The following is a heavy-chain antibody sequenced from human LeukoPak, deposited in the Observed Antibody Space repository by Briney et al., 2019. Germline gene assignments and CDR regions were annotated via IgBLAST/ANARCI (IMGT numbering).Heavy chain of an antibody. J-gene: IGHJ5*01. CDR1: GFTSSSYW. V-gene: IGHV3-7*01. Sequence: GGSLRLSCAASGFTSSSYWMNWVRQAPGKGLEWVANIKGDGNEKNYVDSVKGRFSFSRDNAKNSLYLQMDSLRAEDTAVYYCAKEGAYPIITYDSWGQGALVTVSS. CDR3: AKEGAYPIITYDS. D-gene: IGHD3-10*01. CDR2: IKGDGNEK.